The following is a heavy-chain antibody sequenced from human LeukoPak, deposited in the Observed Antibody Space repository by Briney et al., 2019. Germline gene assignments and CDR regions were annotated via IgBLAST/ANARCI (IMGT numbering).Heavy chain of an antibody. V-gene: IGHV1-69*05. CDR2: IIPIFGTA. CDR1: GGTFSSYA. J-gene: IGHJ4*02. Sequence: SVKVSCKASGGTFSSYAISWVRQAPGQGLEWMGGIIPIFGTANYAQKFQGRATITTDESTSTAYMKLSSLRSEDTAVCYCARAGYDSSGYYYKYYFDYWGQGTLVTVSS. D-gene: IGHD3-22*01. CDR3: ARAGYDSSGYYYKYYFDY.